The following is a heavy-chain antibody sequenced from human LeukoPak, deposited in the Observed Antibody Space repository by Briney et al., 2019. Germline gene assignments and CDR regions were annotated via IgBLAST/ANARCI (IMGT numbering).Heavy chain of an antibody. CDR3: ARDKFFYYGSGSYPDAFDI. Sequence: PSQTLSLTCTVSGGSISSGGYYWSWIRQHPGKGLEWIGYIYYSGSTYYNPSLKGRVTISVDTSKNQFSLKLSSVTAADTAVYYCARDKFFYYGSGSYPDAFDIWGQGTMVTVSS. V-gene: IGHV4-31*03. J-gene: IGHJ3*02. CDR2: IYYSGST. D-gene: IGHD3-10*01. CDR1: GGSISSGGYY.